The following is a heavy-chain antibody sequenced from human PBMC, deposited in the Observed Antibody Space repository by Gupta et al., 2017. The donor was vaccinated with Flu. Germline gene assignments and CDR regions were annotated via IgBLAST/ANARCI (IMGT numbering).Heavy chain of an antibody. Sequence: QVQLQQWGAGLLKPSETLSLTCAVYGGSFSGYYWSWIRQPPGKGLEWIGEINHSGSTNYNPSLKSRVTISVDTSKNQFSLKLSSVTAADTAVYYCARASIIIQLWSEASSGMDVWGQGTTVTVSS. J-gene: IGHJ6*02. CDR3: ARASIIIQLWSEASSGMDV. CDR1: GGSFSGYY. CDR2: INHSGST. V-gene: IGHV4-34*01. D-gene: IGHD5-18*01.